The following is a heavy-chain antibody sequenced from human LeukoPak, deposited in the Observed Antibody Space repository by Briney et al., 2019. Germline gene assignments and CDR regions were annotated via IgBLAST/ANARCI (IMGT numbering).Heavy chain of an antibody. CDR1: GGSITNSF. J-gene: IGHJ4*02. V-gene: IGHV4-4*07. CDR2: IYSSGRT. D-gene: IGHD2-15*01. CDR3: ARAPAGCGGTCAFDY. Sequence: SETLSLTCTVSGGSITNSFWSWIRQPAGTGLEWLGRIYSSGRTNYNPSLKSRVTLSLDTSKNQISLKLTSVTAADTAVYYCARAPAGCGGTCAFDYWGQGALVTVSS.